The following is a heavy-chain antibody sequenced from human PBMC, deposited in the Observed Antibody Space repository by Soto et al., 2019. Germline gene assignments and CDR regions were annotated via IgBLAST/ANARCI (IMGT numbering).Heavy chain of an antibody. J-gene: IGHJ4*02. CDR2: VYYRGTT. CDR1: GGPVSSGSYY. D-gene: IGHD3-9*01. CDR3: ARFPRPGSPRYYLDS. Sequence: QVQLQESGPGLVQPSETLSLTCTVSGGPVSSGSYYWNWIRQPPGKGLEGVAYVYYRGTTNHNPSFKSRVTISVDTSKSQFSLHLSSVTAADTAVYYCARFPRPGSPRYYLDSWGQGTLVTVSS. V-gene: IGHV4-61*01.